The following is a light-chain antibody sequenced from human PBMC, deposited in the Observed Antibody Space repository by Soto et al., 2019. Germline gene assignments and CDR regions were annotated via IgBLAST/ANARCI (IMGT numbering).Light chain of an antibody. V-gene: IGKV1-12*01. CDR2: SAS. CDR3: LQVNSFPRT. J-gene: IGKJ1*01. CDR1: QGIGVR. Sequence: IQMTQSPSSLSASIGDRVTITCRASQGIGVRLAWFQQKPGKAPQYLIQSASTLASGVPSRFSGSGSGTDFILTINNLQPEDVATYYCLQVNSFPRTFGQGTKVDIK.